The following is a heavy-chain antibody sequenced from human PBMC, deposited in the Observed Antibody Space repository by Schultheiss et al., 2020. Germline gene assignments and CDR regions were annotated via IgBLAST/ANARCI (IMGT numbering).Heavy chain of an antibody. V-gene: IGHV3-21*03. D-gene: IGHD6-19*01. CDR3: TTDGEYSSGGRDY. Sequence: GESLKISCTASGFTFGDYAMSWFRQAPGKGLEWVSSISSSSSYIYYADSVKGRFTISRDNAKNSLYLQMNSLKTEDTAVYYCTTDGEYSSGGRDYWGQGTLVTVSS. J-gene: IGHJ4*02. CDR1: GFTFGDYA. CDR2: ISSSSSYI.